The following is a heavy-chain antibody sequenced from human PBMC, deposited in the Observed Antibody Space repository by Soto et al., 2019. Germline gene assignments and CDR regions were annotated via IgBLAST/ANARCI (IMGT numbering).Heavy chain of an antibody. V-gene: IGHV4-59*01. CDR3: AGVEYSSSFIDY. CDR1: GGSFSGYY. CDR2: IYYSGST. D-gene: IGHD6-6*01. Sequence: SETLSLTCAVYGGSFSGYYWSWIRQPPGKGLEWIGYIYYSGSTNYNPSLKSRVTISVDTSKNQFSLKLSSVTAADTAVYYCAGVEYSSSFIDYWGQGTLVTVSS. J-gene: IGHJ4*02.